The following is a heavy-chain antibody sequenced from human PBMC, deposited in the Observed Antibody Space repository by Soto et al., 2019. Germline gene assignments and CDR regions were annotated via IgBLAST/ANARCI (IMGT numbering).Heavy chain of an antibody. V-gene: IGHV1-18*01. Sequence: ASVKVSCKASGYTFTSYGISWVRQAPGQGLEWMGWISAYNGNTNYAQKLQGRVTMTTDTSTSTAYMELRSLRSDDTAVYYCARAWITMVRGVRWFDPWGQGTLVTVSS. J-gene: IGHJ5*02. CDR2: ISAYNGNT. CDR1: GYTFTSYG. CDR3: ARAWITMVRGVRWFDP. D-gene: IGHD3-10*01.